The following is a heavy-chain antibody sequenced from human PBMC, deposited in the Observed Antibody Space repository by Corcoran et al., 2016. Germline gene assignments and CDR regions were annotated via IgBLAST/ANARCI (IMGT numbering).Heavy chain of an antibody. CDR2: ISYDGSNK. CDR3: AKGVGDFWSGYYDAFDY. Sequence: QVQLVESGGGVVQPGRSLRLSCAASGFTFSSYGMHWVRQAPGKGLAWVAVISYDGSNKYYADSVKGLFTIYRDNSKNTLYLQMNSLRAEDTVVYYCAKGVGDFWSGYYDAFDYWGQGTLVTVSS. J-gene: IGHJ4*02. CDR1: GFTFSSYG. D-gene: IGHD3-3*01. V-gene: IGHV3-30*18.